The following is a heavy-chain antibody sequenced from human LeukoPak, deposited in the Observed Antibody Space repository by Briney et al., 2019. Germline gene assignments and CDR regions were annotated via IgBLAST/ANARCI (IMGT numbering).Heavy chain of an antibody. CDR2: IAYDGTT. CDR3: ATLVAAAKTDYFDS. D-gene: IGHD6-13*01. Sequence: SETLSLTCTVSGFSITTITYYWAWIRQPPGKGLEWVGSIAYDGTTPYSPSLRGRVTISRDTSGNNFSLRLRSVTVADTAVYFCATLVAAAKTDYFDSWGQGTLVTVSS. V-gene: IGHV4-39*02. J-gene: IGHJ4*02. CDR1: GFSITTITYY.